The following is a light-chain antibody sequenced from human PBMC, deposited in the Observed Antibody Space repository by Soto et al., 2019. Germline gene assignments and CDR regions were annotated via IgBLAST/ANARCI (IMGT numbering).Light chain of an antibody. CDR1: KMGSNS. CDR2: ADS. V-gene: IGLV3-21*02. J-gene: IGLJ1*01. CDR3: QVWDSSTDDLYV. Sequence: SYELTQPPAVSVAPGQTAIVTCDGNKMGSNSVHWYQQKPGRAPVLVVYADSDRPSGVPERFSGSNSGNTATLTISRVEAGDEADYYCQVWDSSTDDLYVFGQGTKVTVL.